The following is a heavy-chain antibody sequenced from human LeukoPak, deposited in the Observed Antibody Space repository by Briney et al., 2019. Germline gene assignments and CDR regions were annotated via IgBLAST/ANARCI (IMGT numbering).Heavy chain of an antibody. J-gene: IGHJ4*02. CDR2: INHSGST. Sequence: SETLSLTCAVYGGSFSGYYWSWIGQPPGKGLEWIGEINHSGSTNYNPSLKSRATISVDTSKNQFSLKLSSVTAAGTAVYYCARLYYYGSGSYYKALYYFDYWGQGTLVTVSS. V-gene: IGHV4-34*01. CDR3: ARLYYYGSGSYYKALYYFDY. D-gene: IGHD3-10*01. CDR1: GGSFSGYY.